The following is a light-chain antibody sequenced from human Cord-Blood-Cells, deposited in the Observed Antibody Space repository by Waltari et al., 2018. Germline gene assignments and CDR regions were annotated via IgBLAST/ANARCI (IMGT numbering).Light chain of an antibody. J-gene: IGLJ2*01. CDR2: GKN. V-gene: IGLV3-19*01. CDR3: NSRDSSCNHVV. Sequence: SSELTQDPAVSVALGQTVRITCQGDSLRSYYASWYQQKPGQAPVRVIYGKNNRPSGIPDRLSCSSSGNTASLTITGAQAEDEADYYCNSRDSSCNHVVFGGGTKLTVL. CDR1: SLRSYY.